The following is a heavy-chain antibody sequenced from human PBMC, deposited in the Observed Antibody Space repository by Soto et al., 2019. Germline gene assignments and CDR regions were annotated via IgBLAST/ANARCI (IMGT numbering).Heavy chain of an antibody. CDR3: ARATIFSAFDM. Sequence: PGGSLRLSCAASGLTFSGYWMSWVRQAPGRGLEWVANIKQDGSEKNYVESVKARFTISRDNAKNSVYLQMNSLRAEDTAVYYCARATIFSAFDMWGQGTMVTVS. CDR1: GLTFSGYW. CDR2: IKQDGSEK. J-gene: IGHJ3*02. V-gene: IGHV3-7*03. D-gene: IGHD3-3*01.